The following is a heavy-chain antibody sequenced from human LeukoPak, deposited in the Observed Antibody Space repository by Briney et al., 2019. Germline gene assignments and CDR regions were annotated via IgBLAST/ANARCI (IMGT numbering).Heavy chain of an antibody. CDR1: GYTFTSYG. V-gene: IGHV1-18*04. D-gene: IGHD1-7*01. J-gene: IGHJ4*02. CDR3: ARDAPLGGTKSPIDY. Sequence: ASVKVSCKASGYTFTSYGISWVRQAPGQGLEWMGWISAYNGNTNYAQKLQGRVTMTTDTSTSTAYMELRSLRSDDTAVYYCARDAPLGGTKSPIDYWGQGTLVTVSS. CDR2: ISAYNGNT.